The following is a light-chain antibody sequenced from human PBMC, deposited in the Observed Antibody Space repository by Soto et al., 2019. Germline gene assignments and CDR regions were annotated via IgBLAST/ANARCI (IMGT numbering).Light chain of an antibody. J-gene: IGLJ2*01. Sequence: QSVLTQPPSASGTPGQSVTISCSGSTSNIGSNNVYWHQQVPGTAPKLLIYNSNQRPSGVPDRFSGSKSGTSASLAISGLXSEDEADYYCAAWDXSXSXXVFGG. CDR1: TSNIGSNN. V-gene: IGLV1-47*02. CDR3: AAWDXSXSXXV. CDR2: NSN.